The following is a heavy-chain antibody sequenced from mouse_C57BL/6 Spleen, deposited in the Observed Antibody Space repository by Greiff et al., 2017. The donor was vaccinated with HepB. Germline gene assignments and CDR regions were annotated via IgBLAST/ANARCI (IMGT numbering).Heavy chain of an antibody. CDR1: GFTFSSYA. D-gene: IGHD1-1*01. Sequence: DVQLVESGGGLVKPGGSLKLSCAASGFTFSSYAMSWVRQTPEKRLEWVATISDGGSYTYYPDNVKGRFTISRDNAKNNLYLQMSHLKSEDTAMYYCARGLRYLYFDYWGQGTTLTVSS. CDR3: ARGLRYLYFDY. CDR2: ISDGGSYT. V-gene: IGHV5-4*01. J-gene: IGHJ2*01.